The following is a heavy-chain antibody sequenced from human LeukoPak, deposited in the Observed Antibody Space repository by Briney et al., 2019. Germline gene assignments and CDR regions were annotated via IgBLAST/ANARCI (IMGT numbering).Heavy chain of an antibody. V-gene: IGHV1-69*13. Sequence: SVKVSCKASGYTFATYDINWVRQATGQGLEWMGGIIPIFGTANYAQKFQGRVTITADESTSTAYMELSSLRSEDTAVYYCARDEGHSSGWYGRYYYYMDVWGKGTTVTVSS. CDR1: GYTFATYD. D-gene: IGHD6-19*01. CDR2: IIPIFGTA. J-gene: IGHJ6*03. CDR3: ARDEGHSSGWYGRYYYYMDV.